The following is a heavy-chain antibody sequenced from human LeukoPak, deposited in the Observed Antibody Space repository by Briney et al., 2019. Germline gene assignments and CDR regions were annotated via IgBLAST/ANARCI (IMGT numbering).Heavy chain of an antibody. CDR3: ARNFCASGNHDI. D-gene: IGHD3-10*01. Sequence: GGSLRLSCAASGFSFSNYWMNWVRQVPGKGLEWVGNINQDGSVKYYVDSVKGRFTISRDNAKNSLYLQMNSLRAEDTALYSCARNFCASGNHDIWGQGTMVTVSS. CDR1: GFSFSNYW. CDR2: INQDGSVK. V-gene: IGHV3-7*01. J-gene: IGHJ3*02.